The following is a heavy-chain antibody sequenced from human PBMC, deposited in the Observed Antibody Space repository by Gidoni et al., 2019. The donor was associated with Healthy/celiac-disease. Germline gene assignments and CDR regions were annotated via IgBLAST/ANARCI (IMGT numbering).Heavy chain of an antibody. D-gene: IGHD3-22*01. CDR1: GFSLSTSGVG. J-gene: IGHJ5*02. CDR2: IYWDDDK. Sequence: QITLKESGPTLVKPTQTLTLTCTFSGFSLSTSGVGVGWIRQPPGKALEWLALIYWDDDKRYSPSLKSRLTITKDTSKNQVVLTMTNMDPVDTATYYCAHNGPARKVDYYDSSGYWFDPWGQGTLVTVSS. CDR3: AHNGPARKVDYYDSSGYWFDP. V-gene: IGHV2-5*02.